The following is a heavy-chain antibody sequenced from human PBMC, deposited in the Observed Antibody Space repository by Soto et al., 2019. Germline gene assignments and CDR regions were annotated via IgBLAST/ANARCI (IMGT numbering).Heavy chain of an antibody. Sequence: QIQLVQSGAEVEKAGASVKVSCKASGYTFSSYGISWVRQAPGHGLEWMGWISVYNGNTHSAQKLKGRVCMTKDTSTTTVYMDLRSLRSDDTAVYYCARVRLYFVGNPGPFDYWGQGTLVTVSS. J-gene: IGHJ4*02. CDR3: ARVRLYFVGNPGPFDY. D-gene: IGHD2-15*01. CDR2: ISVYNGNT. V-gene: IGHV1-18*01. CDR1: GYTFSSYG.